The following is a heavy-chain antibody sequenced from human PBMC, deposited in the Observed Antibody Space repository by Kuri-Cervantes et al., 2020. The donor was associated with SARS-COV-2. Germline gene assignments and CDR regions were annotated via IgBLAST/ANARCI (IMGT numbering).Heavy chain of an antibody. J-gene: IGHJ4*02. Sequence: GGSLRLSCAASGFTFSGSAMHWVRQASGKGLEWVGRIRSKANSYATAYAASVKGRFTISRDDSKNTAYLQMNSLRAEDTAVYYCAKDSDEDSGYDYAHFDYWGQGTLVTVSS. V-gene: IGHV3-73*01. CDR2: IRSKANSYAT. D-gene: IGHD5-12*01. CDR1: GFTFSGSA. CDR3: AKDSDEDSGYDYAHFDY.